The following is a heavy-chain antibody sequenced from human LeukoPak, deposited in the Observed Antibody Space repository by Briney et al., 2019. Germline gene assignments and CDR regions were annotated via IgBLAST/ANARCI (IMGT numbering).Heavy chain of an antibody. CDR1: GGTFSSYA. J-gene: IGHJ4*02. CDR3: ARDLTDHFDY. Sequence: SVKVSCKASGGTFSSYAICWVRQAPGQGLEWMGRIIPILGIANYAQKFQGRVTITADKPTSTAYMELSSLRSEDTAVYYCARDLTDHFDYWGQGTLVTVSS. CDR2: IIPILGIA. V-gene: IGHV1-69*04.